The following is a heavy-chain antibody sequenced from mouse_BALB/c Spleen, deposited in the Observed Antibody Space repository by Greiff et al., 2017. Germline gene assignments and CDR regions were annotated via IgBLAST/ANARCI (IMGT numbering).Heavy chain of an antibody. J-gene: IGHJ2*01. CDR2: ISTYYGDA. D-gene: IGHD1-1*01. V-gene: IGHV1S137*01. Sequence: QVQLQQSGAELVRPGVSVKISCKGSGYTFTDYAMHWVKQSHAKSLEWIGVISTYYGDASYNQKFKGKATMTVDKSSSTAYMELARLTSEDSAIYYCARSADYYGNRQYCFDYWGQGTTLTVSS. CDR3: ARSADYYGNRQYCFDY. CDR1: GYTFTDYA.